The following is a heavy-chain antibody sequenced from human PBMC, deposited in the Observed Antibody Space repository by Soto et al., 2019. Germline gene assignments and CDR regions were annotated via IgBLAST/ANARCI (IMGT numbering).Heavy chain of an antibody. CDR3: ARPAMVRVGAFDI. Sequence: EVQLVESGGGLVQPGGSLRLSCAASGFTFSSYWMHWVRQAPGKGLVWVSRINSDGSGTSYADSVKGRFTISRDNAKNTLYRQMDSLGAEDTAVYYGARPAMVRVGAFDIWGRGTMVTVSS. D-gene: IGHD5-18*01. V-gene: IGHV3-74*01. CDR1: GFTFSSYW. CDR2: INSDGSGT. J-gene: IGHJ3*02.